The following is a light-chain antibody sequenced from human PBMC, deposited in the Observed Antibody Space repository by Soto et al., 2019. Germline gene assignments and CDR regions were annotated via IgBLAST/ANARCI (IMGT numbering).Light chain of an antibody. CDR1: SSNIGSSH. CDR2: DNN. J-gene: IGLJ2*01. V-gene: IGLV1-51*01. CDR3: ATWDGSLSVVV. Sequence: QSLLTQPPSVSAAPGQKVFNSCSGSSSNIGSSHVSWYHQLPGTAPKLLIYDNNKRPSGIPDRFSGSKSGTSATLGITGLQTGDEADYYCATWDGSLSVVVFGGGTKLTVL.